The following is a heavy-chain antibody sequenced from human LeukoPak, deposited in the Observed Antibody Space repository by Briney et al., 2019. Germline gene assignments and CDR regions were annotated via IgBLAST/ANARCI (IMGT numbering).Heavy chain of an antibody. V-gene: IGHV3-21*01. Sequence: GGSLRLSCAASGFTFSSYSMNWVRQAPGKGLEWVSSISSSSSYIYYADSVKGRFTISRDNAKNSLYLQMNSLRAEDTAVYYCARVGQQWPRYFDYWGQGTLVTVSS. D-gene: IGHD6-19*01. CDR3: ARVGQQWPRYFDY. CDR1: GFTFSSYS. J-gene: IGHJ4*02. CDR2: ISSSSSYI.